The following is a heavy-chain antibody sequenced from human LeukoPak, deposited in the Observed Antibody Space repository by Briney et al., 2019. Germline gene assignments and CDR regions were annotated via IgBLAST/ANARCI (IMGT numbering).Heavy chain of an antibody. CDR2: ISSSSSYI. V-gene: IGHV3-21*01. J-gene: IGHJ4*02. CDR1: GFTFSSYS. D-gene: IGHD3-22*01. CDR3: ARDRGYSSGYYPIDY. Sequence: KSGGSLRLSCAASGFTFSSYSMNWVRQAPGKGLEWVSSISSSSSYIYYADSVKGRFTISRDNAKNSLYLQMNSLRAEDTAVYYCARDRGYSSGYYPIDYWGQGTLVTVSS.